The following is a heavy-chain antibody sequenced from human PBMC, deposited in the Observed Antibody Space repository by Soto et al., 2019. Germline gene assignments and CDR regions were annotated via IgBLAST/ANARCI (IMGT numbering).Heavy chain of an antibody. CDR1: GFTFSSYG. CDR3: AKGGYDFWSGEHWFDP. V-gene: IGHV3-30*18. Sequence: QVQLVESGGGVVQPGRSLRLSCAASGFTFSSYGMHWVRQAPGKGLEWVAVISYDGSNKYYADSVKGRFTISRDNSKNTLYLQMNSLRAEDTAVYYCAKGGYDFWSGEHWFDPWGQGTLVTVSS. J-gene: IGHJ5*02. D-gene: IGHD3-3*01. CDR2: ISYDGSNK.